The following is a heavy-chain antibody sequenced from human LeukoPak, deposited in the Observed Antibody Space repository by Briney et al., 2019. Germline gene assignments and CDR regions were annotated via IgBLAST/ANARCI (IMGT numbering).Heavy chain of an antibody. J-gene: IGHJ4*02. CDR2: INPNSGGT. CDR1: GYTFTGYY. CDR3: ARAPLGLPFDY. V-gene: IGHV1-2*02. Sequence: ASVKVSCKASGYTFTGYYMHWVRQAPGQGLEWMAWINPNSGGTNYAQKFQGRVTMTRDTSISTAYMELSRLTSDDTAVYYCARAPLGLPFDYWGQGSLVTVSS.